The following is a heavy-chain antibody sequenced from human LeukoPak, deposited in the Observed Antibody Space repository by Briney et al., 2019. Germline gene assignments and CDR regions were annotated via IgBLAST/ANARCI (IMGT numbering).Heavy chain of an antibody. Sequence: GGSLRLSCAASGFTFSSYSMNWVRQAPGKGLEWVSSISSSSSYIYYADSVKGRFTISRDNAKNSLYLQMNSLRAEDTAVYYCARGALMSRYSSSDYYYGMDVWGQGTTVTVSS. CDR2: ISSSSSYI. CDR3: ARGALMSRYSSSDYYYGMDV. CDR1: GFTFSSYS. J-gene: IGHJ6*02. V-gene: IGHV3-21*01. D-gene: IGHD6-6*01.